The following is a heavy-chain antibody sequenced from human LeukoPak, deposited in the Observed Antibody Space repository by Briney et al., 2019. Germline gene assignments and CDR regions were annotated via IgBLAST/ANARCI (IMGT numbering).Heavy chain of an antibody. CDR2: INHSGST. J-gene: IGHJ5*02. CDR3: ARPKTTVWFDP. Sequence: SETLSLTCAVYGGSFSGYYWSWIRQPPGKGLEWIGEINHSGSTNYNPSLKSRVTISVDTSKNQFSLKLSSVTAAGTAVYYCARPKTTVWFDPWGQGTLVTVSS. V-gene: IGHV4-34*01. CDR1: GGSFSGYY. D-gene: IGHD4-17*01.